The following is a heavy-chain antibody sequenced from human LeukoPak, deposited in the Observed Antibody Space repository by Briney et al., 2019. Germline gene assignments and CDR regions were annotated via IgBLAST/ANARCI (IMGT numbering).Heavy chain of an antibody. CDR1: GLTFNNYG. J-gene: IGHJ4*02. CDR3: AKEVSRYSSSWSWDY. Sequence: PGRSLRLSCAASGLTFNNYGMPWVRQSPGKGLEWVAVISYDGSAYYYADSVKGRFTISRDNSKNTLYLQMNSLRAEDTALYYCAKEVSRYSSSWSWDYWGQGTLVTVSS. D-gene: IGHD6-13*01. CDR2: ISYDGSAY. V-gene: IGHV3-30*18.